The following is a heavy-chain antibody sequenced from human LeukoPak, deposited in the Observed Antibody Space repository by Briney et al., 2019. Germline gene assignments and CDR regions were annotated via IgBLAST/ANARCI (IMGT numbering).Heavy chain of an antibody. CDR2: IWYDGSNK. J-gene: IGHJ4*02. CDR3: ARCKGYGDYVSDY. Sequence: PGRSLRLSCAASGFTFSSYGMHWVRQAPGKGLEWVAVIWYDGSNKYYADSVKGRFTISRDNSKNTLYLQMNSLRAEDTAVYYCARCKGYGDYVSDYWGQGTLVTVSS. CDR1: GFTFSSYG. D-gene: IGHD4-17*01. V-gene: IGHV3-33*01.